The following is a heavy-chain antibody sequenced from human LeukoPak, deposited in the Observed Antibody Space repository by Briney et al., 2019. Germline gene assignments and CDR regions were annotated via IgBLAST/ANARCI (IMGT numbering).Heavy chain of an antibody. V-gene: IGHV4-59*08. CDR1: GGSINSYY. Sequence: SETLSLTCTVSGGSINSYYWSWIRQPPGKGLEWIGYIYYSGSTNYNPSLKSRVTISVDTSKNQFSLKLSSVTAADTAVYYCASSTWYGKFDYWGQGTLVTVSS. J-gene: IGHJ4*02. D-gene: IGHD6-13*01. CDR2: IYYSGST. CDR3: ASSTWYGKFDY.